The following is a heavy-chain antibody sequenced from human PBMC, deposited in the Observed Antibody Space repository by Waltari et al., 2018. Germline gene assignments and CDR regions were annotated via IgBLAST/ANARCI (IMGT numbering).Heavy chain of an antibody. CDR1: GGSISSGSYY. D-gene: IGHD5-18*01. J-gene: IGHJ4*02. CDR2: IYTSGST. Sequence: QVQLQESGPGLVKPSQTLSLTCTVSGGSISSGSYYWSWIRQPAGKGLEWIGRIYTSGSTNYNPTLTSRVTISVDTSKNQFSLKLSAVTAADTAVYYCARSWIQQPVPFDYWGQGTLVTVSS. CDR3: ARSWIQQPVPFDY. V-gene: IGHV4-61*02.